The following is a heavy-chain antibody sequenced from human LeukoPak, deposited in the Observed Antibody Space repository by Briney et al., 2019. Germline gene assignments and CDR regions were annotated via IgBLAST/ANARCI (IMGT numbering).Heavy chain of an antibody. CDR3: TRELLSLQQGLDP. D-gene: IGHD2/OR15-2a*01. CDR2: ISSSSSYI. J-gene: IGHJ5*02. Sequence: KSGGSLRLSCAASGFTFSSYSMNWVRQAPGKGLEWVSSISSSSSYIFYADSVRGRFTVSRDNAGNSLSLQMDSLRAEDTAVYYCTRELLSLQQGLDPWGQGTLVTVSS. CDR1: GFTFSSYS. V-gene: IGHV3-21*01.